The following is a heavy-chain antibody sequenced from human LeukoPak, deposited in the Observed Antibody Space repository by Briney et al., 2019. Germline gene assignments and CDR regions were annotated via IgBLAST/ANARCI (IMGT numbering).Heavy chain of an antibody. CDR1: GFTFSDYY. Sequence: GGSLRLPRAASGFTFSDYYMSWIRQAPGKGLEWVSYISSSSSYTNYADSVKGRFTISRDNAKNSLYLQMTSLRAEDTAVYYCARRFWYAFDIWGQGTMVTVSS. CDR3: ARRFWYAFDI. D-gene: IGHD3-3*01. J-gene: IGHJ3*02. V-gene: IGHV3-11*03. CDR2: ISSSSSYT.